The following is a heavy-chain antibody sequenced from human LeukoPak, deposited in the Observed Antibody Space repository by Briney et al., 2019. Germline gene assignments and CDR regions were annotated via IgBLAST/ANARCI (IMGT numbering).Heavy chain of an antibody. Sequence: SETLPFTCVVYGGSFSGYYWTWIRQPPGKGLEWIGEIHYSGATSYKPSLKSRVTISGDTSKNQVSLNLRSVTAADTAVYYCARGRLDGYYFDYWGQGALATVSS. CDR2: IHYSGAT. V-gene: IGHV4-34*01. CDR3: ARGRLDGYYFDY. D-gene: IGHD1-1*01. CDR1: GGSFSGYY. J-gene: IGHJ4*02.